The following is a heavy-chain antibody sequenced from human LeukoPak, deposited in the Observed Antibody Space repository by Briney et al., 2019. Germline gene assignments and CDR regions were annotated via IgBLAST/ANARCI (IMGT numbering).Heavy chain of an antibody. J-gene: IGHJ4*02. Sequence: SETLSLTCAVYGGSFSGYYWSWIRQPPGKGLEGIGEINHSGSTNYNPSLKRRVTISVDTSKNQCSLKLRSVTPADTAVYYCARGSYDSSGYYYLIRQHFDYWGPGTLVTVSS. CDR1: GGSFSGYY. D-gene: IGHD3-22*01. CDR2: INHSGST. V-gene: IGHV4-34*01. CDR3: ARGSYDSSGYYYLIRQHFDY.